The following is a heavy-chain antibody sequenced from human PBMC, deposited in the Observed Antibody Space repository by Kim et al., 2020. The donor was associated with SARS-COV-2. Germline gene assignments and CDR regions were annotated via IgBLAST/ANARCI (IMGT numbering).Heavy chain of an antibody. CDR1: GFTFSSYW. D-gene: IGHD6-13*01. J-gene: IGHJ5*02. Sequence: GGSLRLSCAASGFTFSSYWMHWVRQAPGKGLVWVSRINSDGSSTSYADSVKGRFTISRDNAKNTLYLQMNSLRAEDTAVYYCASRGRRSIAAAGDNWFDPWGQGTLVTVSS. CDR2: INSDGSST. CDR3: ASRGRRSIAAAGDNWFDP. V-gene: IGHV3-74*01.